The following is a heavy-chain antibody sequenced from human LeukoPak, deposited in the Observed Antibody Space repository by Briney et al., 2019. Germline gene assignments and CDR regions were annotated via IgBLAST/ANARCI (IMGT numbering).Heavy chain of an antibody. CDR3: ARDIRFGAVAGTSAFDI. Sequence: GGSLRLSCAASGFTFSSYSMNWVRQAPGKGLEWVSSICSSSSYIYYADSVKGRFTISRDNAKNSLYQQMNSLGAEDTAVYYCARDIRFGAVAGTSAFDIWGQGTMVTVSS. V-gene: IGHV3-21*06. J-gene: IGHJ3*02. D-gene: IGHD6-19*01. CDR1: GFTFSSYS. CDR2: ICSSSSYI.